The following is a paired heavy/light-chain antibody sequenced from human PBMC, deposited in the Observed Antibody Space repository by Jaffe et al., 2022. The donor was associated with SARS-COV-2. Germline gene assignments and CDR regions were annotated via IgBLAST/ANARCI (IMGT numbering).Heavy chain of an antibody. CDR1: GYTLTTFG. CDR2: IDTITGNP. D-gene: IGHD6-13*01. Sequence: QVQLVQSGSELKNPGASVKVSCRASGYTLTTFGMNWVRQAPGQGLEWMGWIDTITGNPTYAQDFTGRFVFSLDTSVNTAYLQISSLKTEDTAVYYCARGYTSSWSFDFQHWGQGALVTVSS. V-gene: IGHV7-4-1*02. J-gene: IGHJ1*01. CDR3: ARGYTSSWSFDFQH.
Light chain of an antibody. J-gene: IGKJ3*01. Sequence: EIVLTQSPGTLSLSPGETATLSCRASQSVSSNYLGWYQQKPGQAPRLLIYRASNRATGVPDRFSGSGSGTDFTLTISRLEPEDFAVYYCQQYDTLPFTFGPGTKVDIK. CDR1: QSVSSNY. V-gene: IGKV3-20*01. CDR2: RAS. CDR3: QQYDTLPFT.